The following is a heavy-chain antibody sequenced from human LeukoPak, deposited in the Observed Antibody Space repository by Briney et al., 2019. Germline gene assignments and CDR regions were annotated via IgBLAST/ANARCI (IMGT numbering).Heavy chain of an antibody. CDR3: ARGLEDYVWGSYRL. Sequence: SETLSLTCAVCGGSFSGYYWSWIRQPPGKGLEWIGEINHSGSTNYNPSLKSRVTISVDTSKNQFSLELSSVTAADTAVYYCARGLEDYVWGSYRLWGQGTLVTVSS. J-gene: IGHJ4*02. CDR2: INHSGST. CDR1: GGSFSGYY. V-gene: IGHV4-34*01. D-gene: IGHD3-16*02.